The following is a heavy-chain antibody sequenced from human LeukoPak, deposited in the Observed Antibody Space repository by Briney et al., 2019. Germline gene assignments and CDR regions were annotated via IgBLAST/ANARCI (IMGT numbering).Heavy chain of an antibody. CDR1: GGSISSSSYY. J-gene: IGHJ6*03. CDR2: IYYSGST. CDR3: ARHRGYYDFWSGSQLYYMDV. Sequence: SETLSLTCTVSGGSISSSSYYWGWIRQPPGKGLEWIGSIYYSGSTYYNPSLKSRVTISVDTSKNQFSLKLSSVTAADTAVYYCARHRGYYDFWSGSQLYYMDVWGKGTTVTVSS. V-gene: IGHV4-39*01. D-gene: IGHD3-3*01.